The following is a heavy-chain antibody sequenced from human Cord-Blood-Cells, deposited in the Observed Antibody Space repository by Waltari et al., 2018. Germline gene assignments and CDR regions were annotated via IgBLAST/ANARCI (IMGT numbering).Heavy chain of an antibody. V-gene: IGHV2-5*01. CDR2: IYWNDDK. CDR1: GFSLSTSGVG. D-gene: IGHD3-10*01. Sequence: QITLKESGPTLVKPTQTLTLTCTFSGFSLSTSGVGVCWIRQPPGKALEWLALIYWNDDKRYSPSLKSRLTITKDTSKNQVVLTMTNMDPVDTATYYCAHTSYYYGSGSYYNYWGQGTLVTVSS. CDR3: AHTSYYYGSGSYYNY. J-gene: IGHJ4*02.